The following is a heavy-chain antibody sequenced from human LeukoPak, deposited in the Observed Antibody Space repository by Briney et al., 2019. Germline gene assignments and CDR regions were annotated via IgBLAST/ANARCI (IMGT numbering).Heavy chain of an antibody. CDR1: GGSFSGYY. J-gene: IGHJ4*02. V-gene: IGHV4-34*01. CDR3: AREGGLRYFDWLFDYFDY. D-gene: IGHD3-9*01. Sequence: SETLSLTCAVYGGSFSGYYWSWIRQPPGKGLEWIGEINHSGSTKYNPSLKSRVTISVDTSKNQFSLKLSSVTAADTAVYYCAREGGLRYFDWLFDYFDYWGQGTLVTVSS. CDR2: INHSGST.